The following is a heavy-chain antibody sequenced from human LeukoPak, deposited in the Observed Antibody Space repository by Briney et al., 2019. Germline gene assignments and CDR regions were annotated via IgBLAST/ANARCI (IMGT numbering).Heavy chain of an antibody. J-gene: IGHJ4*02. Sequence: PSETLSLTCTVSGYSISSGYYWGWSRQPPGKGLEWIGSIYHSGSTYYNPSLKSRLTISVDTSKNQFSLKLSSVTAADTAVYYCARHGSSRPPPRITMVRGRPSGYFDYWGQGTLVTVSS. CDR2: IYHSGST. V-gene: IGHV4-38-2*02. D-gene: IGHD3-10*01. CDR3: ARHGSSRPPPRITMVRGRPSGYFDY. CDR1: GYSISSGYY.